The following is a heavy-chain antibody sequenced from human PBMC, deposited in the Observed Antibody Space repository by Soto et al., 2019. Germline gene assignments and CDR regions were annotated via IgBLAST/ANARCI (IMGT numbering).Heavy chain of an antibody. J-gene: IGHJ4*02. CDR3: ARFATVRPNDY. CDR2: ISPYNGNT. Sequence: QVHLVQSGAEVKKPGASVKVSCKASGYIFTTYGISWVRQAPGQGLEWMGWISPYNGNTNYAQKFQGRVTMATDASTNTAFMELSSLRSDDTAVYYCARFATVRPNDYWGQGTLVTVSS. D-gene: IGHD3-10*01. V-gene: IGHV1-18*01. CDR1: GYIFTTYG.